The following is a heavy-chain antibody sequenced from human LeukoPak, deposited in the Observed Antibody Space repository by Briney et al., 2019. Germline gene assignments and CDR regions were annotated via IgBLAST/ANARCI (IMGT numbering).Heavy chain of an antibody. J-gene: IGHJ4*02. D-gene: IGHD6-6*01. CDR2: INPNSGGT. CDR3: ARDKGVGSSLIDY. Sequence: GASVKVSCKASGYTFTGYYIHWVRQAPGQGLEWMGWINPNSGGTNYAQEFQGRVTMTRDTSISTAYMELSRLRSDDTAVYYCARDKGVGSSLIDYWGQGTLVIVSS. CDR1: GYTFTGYY. V-gene: IGHV1-2*02.